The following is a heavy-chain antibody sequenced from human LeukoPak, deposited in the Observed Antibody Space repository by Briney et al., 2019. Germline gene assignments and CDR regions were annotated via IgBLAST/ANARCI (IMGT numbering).Heavy chain of an antibody. J-gene: IGHJ4*02. V-gene: IGHV3-23*01. D-gene: IGHD1-26*01. CDR1: GFTFSSYA. CDR3: ARDKGLGIDY. Sequence: PGGSLRLSCAASGFTFSSYAMSWVRQAPGKGLEWVSAISGSGGSTYYADSVKGRFTISRDNAKNSLYLQMNSLRAEDTAVYHCARDKGLGIDYWGQGTLVTVSS. CDR2: ISGSGGST.